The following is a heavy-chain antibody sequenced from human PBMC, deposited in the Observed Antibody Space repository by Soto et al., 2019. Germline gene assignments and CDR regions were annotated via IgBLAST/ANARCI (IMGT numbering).Heavy chain of an antibody. V-gene: IGHV1-24*01. Sequence: ESRDTQAYISRWSVYHAPGKGLEWMGGFDPEDGETIYAQKFQGRVTMTEDTSTDTAYMELSSLRSEDTAVYYCATIAVAGRYFDYWGQGTLVTVSS. CDR3: ATIAVAGRYFDY. CDR2: FDPEDGET. CDR1: RDTQAYIS. D-gene: IGHD6-19*01. J-gene: IGHJ4*02.